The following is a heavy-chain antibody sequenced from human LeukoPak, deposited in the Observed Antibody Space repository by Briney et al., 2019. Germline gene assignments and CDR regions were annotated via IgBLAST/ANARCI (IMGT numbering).Heavy chain of an antibody. Sequence: SVKVSCKASGGTFSSYAISWVRQAPGQGLEWMGRIIPILGIANYAQKFQGRVTITADKSTSTAYMELSSLRSEDTAVYYCARALGYCSSTSCPPRYFDYWGQGTLVTVSS. CDR3: ARALGYCSSTSCPPRYFDY. D-gene: IGHD2-2*01. J-gene: IGHJ4*02. V-gene: IGHV1-69*04. CDR2: IIPILGIA. CDR1: GGTFSSYA.